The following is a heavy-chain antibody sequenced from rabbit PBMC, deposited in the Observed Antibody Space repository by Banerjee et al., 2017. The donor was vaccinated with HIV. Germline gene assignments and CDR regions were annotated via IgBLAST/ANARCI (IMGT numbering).Heavy chain of an antibody. CDR2: ITTGSGGT. Sequence: QSLEESGGDLVKPGASLTLTCTASGFSFSSSYYMCWVRQAPGKGLEWIACITTGSGGTDYASWVNGRFTISRSTSLNTVTLQMTSLTAADTATYFCARKGYGSSGYSSYFNLWGQGTLVTVS. J-gene: IGHJ4*01. V-gene: IGHV1S40*01. CDR1: GFSFSSSYY. D-gene: IGHD1-1*01. CDR3: ARKGYGSSGYSSYFNL.